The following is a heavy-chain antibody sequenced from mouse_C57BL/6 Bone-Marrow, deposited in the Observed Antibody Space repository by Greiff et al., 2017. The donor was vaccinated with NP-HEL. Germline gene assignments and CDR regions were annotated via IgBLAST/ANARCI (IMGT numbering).Heavy chain of an antibody. CDR2: IYPGGGYT. CDR3: ARTGGGYFDY. CDR1: GYTFTNYW. Sequence: QVQLKESGAELVRPGTSVKMSCKASGYTFTNYWIGWAKQRPGHGLEWIGDIYPGGGYTNYNEKFKGKATLTADKSSSTAYMQFSSLTSEDSAIYYCARTGGGYFDYWGQGTTLTVSS. J-gene: IGHJ2*01. V-gene: IGHV1-63*01.